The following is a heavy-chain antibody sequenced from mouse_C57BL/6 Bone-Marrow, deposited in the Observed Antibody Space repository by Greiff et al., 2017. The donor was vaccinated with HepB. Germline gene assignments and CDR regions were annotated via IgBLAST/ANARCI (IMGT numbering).Heavy chain of an antibody. CDR2: IYPGDGDT. Sequence: QVQLKESGPELVKPGASVKISCKASGYAFSSSWMNWVKQRPGKGLEWIGRIYPGDGDTNYNGKFKGKATLTADKSSSTAYMQLSSLTSEDSAVYFCARGKCYYYFDYWGQGTTLTVSS. CDR3: ARGKCYYYFDY. CDR1: GYAFSSSW. J-gene: IGHJ2*01. D-gene: IGHD2-12*01. V-gene: IGHV1-82*01.